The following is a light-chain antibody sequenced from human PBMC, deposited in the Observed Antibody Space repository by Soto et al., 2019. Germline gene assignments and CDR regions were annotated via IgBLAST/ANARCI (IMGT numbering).Light chain of an antibody. CDR3: QEYDEYWFT. CDR1: QSISTW. Sequence: DIQMTQSPSTLSASVGDRVTITCRASQSISTWLAWYQQKPGKAPKLLIYNASYLESGVPSRFSGRGSGTEFTLTISILQPDDFVTYYCQEYDEYWFTVGQGTKLEIK. J-gene: IGKJ2*01. V-gene: IGKV1-5*03. CDR2: NAS.